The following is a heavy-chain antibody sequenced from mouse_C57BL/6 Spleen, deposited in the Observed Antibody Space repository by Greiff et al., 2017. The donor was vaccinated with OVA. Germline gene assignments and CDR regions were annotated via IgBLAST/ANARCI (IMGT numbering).Heavy chain of an antibody. CDR1: GFTFSNYW. CDR3: TAYYSNYGFDY. J-gene: IGHJ2*01. V-gene: IGHV6-3*01. D-gene: IGHD2-5*01. CDR2: IRLKSDNYAT. Sequence: EVQWVESGGGLVQPGGSMKLSCVASGFTFSNYWMNWVRQSPEKGLEWVAQIRLKSDNYATHYAESVKGRFTISRDDSKSSVYLQMNNLRAEDTGIYYCTAYYSNYGFDYWGQGTTLTVSS.